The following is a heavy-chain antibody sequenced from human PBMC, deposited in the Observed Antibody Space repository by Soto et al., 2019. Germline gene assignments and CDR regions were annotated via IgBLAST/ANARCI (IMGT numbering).Heavy chain of an antibody. CDR1: GFSLSTSGAG. J-gene: IGHJ4*02. D-gene: IGHD1-26*01. CDR3: AHRYGGNYYRWYFDS. CDR2: ISWKDEK. V-gene: IGHV2-5*01. Sequence: QITLKESGPTLVKPTQTLTVTCTFSGFSLSTSGAGVGGIRQSPGKAPEWLALISWKDEKRYNPGLKSRLTITKDTSKNPVVLTMTDLDPVDTATSFCAHRYGGNYYRWYFDSWGQGTLVTVSS.